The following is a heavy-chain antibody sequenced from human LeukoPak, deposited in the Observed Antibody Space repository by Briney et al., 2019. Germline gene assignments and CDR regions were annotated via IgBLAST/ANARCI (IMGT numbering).Heavy chain of an antibody. CDR3: ARHCASGTCAFNI. Sequence: SETLSLTCTVSGGSISTYYWSWIRQPPGRGLEWIGYIYFTGSTNYNPSLQSRVTISVDTSKNQFSLKLTSVTAADTAVYYCARHCASGTCAFNIWGQGTMVTVSS. CDR1: GGSISTYY. J-gene: IGHJ3*02. V-gene: IGHV4-59*08. CDR2: IYFTGST. D-gene: IGHD6-13*01.